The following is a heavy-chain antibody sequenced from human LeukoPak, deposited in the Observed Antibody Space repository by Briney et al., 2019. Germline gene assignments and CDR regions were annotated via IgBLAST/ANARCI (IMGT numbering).Heavy chain of an antibody. Sequence: VGSLRLSCEASGFTFSSYAMSWVRQAPGKGLEWVSAISGSGGSTYYADSVKGRFTISRDNSKNTLYLQMNSLRAEDTAVYYCAKDAVMYYDFWSGYYFSSYYFDYWGQGTLVTVSS. J-gene: IGHJ4*02. V-gene: IGHV3-23*01. CDR3: AKDAVMYYDFWSGYYFSSYYFDY. CDR1: GFTFSSYA. CDR2: ISGSGGST. D-gene: IGHD3-3*01.